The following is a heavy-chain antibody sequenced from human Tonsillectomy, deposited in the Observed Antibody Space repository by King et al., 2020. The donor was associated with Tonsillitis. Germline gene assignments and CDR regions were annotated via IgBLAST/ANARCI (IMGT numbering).Heavy chain of an antibody. V-gene: IGHV3-7*03. CDR2: IKQDGREK. D-gene: IGHD2-2*01. CDR1: GFTFSSYW. Sequence: VQLVESGGGLVQPGGSLRLSCAASGFTFSSYWMSWVRQTPGKGLEWVANIKQDGREKYYVDSVKGRFTISRDNAKNSLYLQMNSLRAEDTAVYYCARDSSLRYYFDYWGQGTLVTVSS. CDR3: ARDSSLRYYFDY. J-gene: IGHJ4*02.